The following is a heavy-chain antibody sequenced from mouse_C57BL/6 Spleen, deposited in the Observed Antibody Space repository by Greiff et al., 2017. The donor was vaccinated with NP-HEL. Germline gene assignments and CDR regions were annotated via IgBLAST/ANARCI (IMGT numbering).Heavy chain of an antibody. CDR1: GYTFTSYW. J-gene: IGHJ2*01. CDR3: ARYDTTVVAYYFDY. D-gene: IGHD1-1*01. CDR2: IYPGSGST. Sequence: QVQLQQSGAELVKPGASVKMSCKASGYTFTSYWITWVKQRPGQGLEWIGDIYPGSGSTNYNEKFKSKATLTVDTSSSTAYMQLSSLTSEDSAVYYCARYDTTVVAYYFDYWGQGTTLTVSS. V-gene: IGHV1-55*01.